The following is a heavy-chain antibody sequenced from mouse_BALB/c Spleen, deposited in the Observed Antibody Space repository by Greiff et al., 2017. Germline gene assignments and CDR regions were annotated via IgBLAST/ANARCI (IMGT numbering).Heavy chain of an antibody. CDR1: GFTFSSYA. V-gene: IGHV5-6-5*01. Sequence: EVQGVESGGGLVKPGGSLKLSCAASGFTFSSYAMSWVRQTPERRLEWVASISSGGSTYYPDSVKGRFTISRDNARNILYLQMSSLRSEDTAMYYCARVFYDGYFSWFAYWGQGTLVTVSA. J-gene: IGHJ3*01. D-gene: IGHD2-3*01. CDR3: ARVFYDGYFSWFAY. CDR2: ISSGGST.